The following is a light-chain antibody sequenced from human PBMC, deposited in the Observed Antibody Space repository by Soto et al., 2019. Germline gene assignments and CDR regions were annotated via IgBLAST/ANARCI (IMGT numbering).Light chain of an antibody. Sequence: EIVLTQSPGTLSLPPGERATLSCRASQSVSSSYLAWYHQKPGQAPRLLIYGASSRATGIPDRFSGSGSGTDFTLTISRLEPEDFAVYYCQQYGSSPGTFGQGTKVEIK. V-gene: IGKV3-20*01. CDR2: GAS. J-gene: IGKJ1*01. CDR1: QSVSSSY. CDR3: QQYGSSPGT.